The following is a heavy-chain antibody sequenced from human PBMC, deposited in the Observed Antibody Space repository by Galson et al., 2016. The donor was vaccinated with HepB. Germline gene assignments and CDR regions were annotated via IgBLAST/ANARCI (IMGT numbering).Heavy chain of an antibody. Sequence: LVKPTQTLTLTCTFSGFSLSTSGVGVGWIRQPPGKALEWLAVIFWDDEKRFSPSLEHRLTITKDTSKNQVVLTLTNMDPVDTATYYCAHTSTAGYMDYHYYSVDVGGQGTTVTVSS. CDR1: GFSLSTSGVG. CDR2: IFWDDEK. CDR3: AHTSTAGYMDYHYYSVDV. J-gene: IGHJ6*02. V-gene: IGHV2-5*02. D-gene: IGHD1-1*01.